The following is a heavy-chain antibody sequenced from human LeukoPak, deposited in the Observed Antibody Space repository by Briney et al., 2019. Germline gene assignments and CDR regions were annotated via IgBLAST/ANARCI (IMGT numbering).Heavy chain of an antibody. CDR1: GFTFSSYS. J-gene: IGHJ4*02. Sequence: GGSLRLSCAASGFTFSSYSMNWVRQAPGKGLEWVANVKQDGSDKYYVDSVRGRFTVSRDNAKNSLYLQMNSLRAEDTAVYYCAREHREALDYWGQGTLVTVSS. CDR2: VKQDGSDK. CDR3: AREHREALDY. D-gene: IGHD1-26*01. V-gene: IGHV3-7*01.